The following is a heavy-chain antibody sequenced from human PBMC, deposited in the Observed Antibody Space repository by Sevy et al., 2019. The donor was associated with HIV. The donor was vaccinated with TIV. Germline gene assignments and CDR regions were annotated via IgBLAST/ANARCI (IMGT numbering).Heavy chain of an antibody. V-gene: IGHV3-15*01. Sequence: GGSLRLSCLVSGFTFNNAWMNWVRQAPGTGLQWIGLIKSKIDGETTDYAAPLKGRFTISRDDSKNTLYLQMNSLKIEDTAVYHCATAPGYYDSAPFDYWGPGTLVTVSS. CDR3: ATAPGYYDSAPFDY. CDR2: IKSKIDGETT. J-gene: IGHJ4*02. D-gene: IGHD3-22*01. CDR1: GFTFNNAW.